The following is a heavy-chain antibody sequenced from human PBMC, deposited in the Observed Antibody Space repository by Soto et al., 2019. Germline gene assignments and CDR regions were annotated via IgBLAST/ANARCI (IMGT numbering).Heavy chain of an antibody. CDR2: ISYDGSNK. J-gene: IGHJ4*02. D-gene: IGHD4-17*01. CDR1: GFTFSSYA. V-gene: IGHV3-30-3*01. Sequence: PGGSLRLSCAASGFTFSSYAMHWVRQAPGKGLEWVAVISYDGSNKYYADSVKGRFTISRDNSKNTLYLQMNSLRAEDTAVYYCARDGLYGDYGHYWGQGTLVTVSS. CDR3: ARDGLYGDYGHY.